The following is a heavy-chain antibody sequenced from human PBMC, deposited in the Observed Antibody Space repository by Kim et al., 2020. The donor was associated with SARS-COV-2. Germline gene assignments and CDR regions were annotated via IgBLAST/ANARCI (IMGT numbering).Heavy chain of an antibody. J-gene: IGHJ6*02. CDR1: GFTFTSSA. CDR3: AAGATDYYYYYGMDV. Sequence: SVKVSCKASGFTFTSSAMQWVRQARGQRLEWIGWIVVGSGNTNYAQKFQERVTITRDMSTNTAYMELSSLRSEDTAVYYCAAGATDYYYYYGMDVWGQGTTVTVSS. D-gene: IGHD2-15*01. CDR2: IVVGSGNT. V-gene: IGHV1-58*02.